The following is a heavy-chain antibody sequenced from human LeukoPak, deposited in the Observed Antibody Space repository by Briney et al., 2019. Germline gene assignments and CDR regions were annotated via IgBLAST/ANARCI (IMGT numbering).Heavy chain of an antibody. J-gene: IGHJ6*03. V-gene: IGHV4-34*01. CDR1: GESFSGHY. CDR3: ASGDLQSYAAGPLCFGELMYYYMDV. Sequence: SETVSLTCAVYGESFSGHYWSWIRQPPGKGLEWIGEINQSGGTNYNPSLKSRVTISGDKSKNQVSLKVASVTAADTAVYYCASGDLQSYAAGPLCFGELMYYYMDVWGKGTTVTVSS. CDR2: INQSGGT. D-gene: IGHD3-10*01.